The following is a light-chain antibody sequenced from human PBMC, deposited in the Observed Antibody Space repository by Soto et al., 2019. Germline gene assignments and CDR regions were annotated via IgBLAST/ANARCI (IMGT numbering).Light chain of an antibody. V-gene: IGKV1-5*03. J-gene: IGKJ2*01. CDR1: QSINSW. CDR3: QQYSSHSPYA. CDR2: KAS. Sequence: DIQMTQSPSTLSASVGDRVTITCRASQSINSWLAWYRQKPGKAPKLLIYKASSLESGVPSRFSGSGSGTEFTLTITSLQPDDFATYYCQQYSSHSPYAFGQGTKLEIK.